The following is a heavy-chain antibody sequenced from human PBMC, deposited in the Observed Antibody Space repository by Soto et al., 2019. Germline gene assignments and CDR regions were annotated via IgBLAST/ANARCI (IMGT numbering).Heavy chain of an antibody. Sequence: YADSVKGRFTICRDNSKNTLYLQMNSLRTEDTAVYYCARAPNPKWGYSYVPHNWFYPWGQGTLVTVSS. J-gene: IGHJ5*02. CDR3: ARAPNPKWGYSYVPHNWFYP. V-gene: IGHV3-33*01. D-gene: IGHD5-18*01.